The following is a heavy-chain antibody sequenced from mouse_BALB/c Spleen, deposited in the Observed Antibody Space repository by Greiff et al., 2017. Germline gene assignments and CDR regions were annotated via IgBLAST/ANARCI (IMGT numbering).Heavy chain of an antibody. CDR3: ARITTVVAPFDY. CDR2: IYPGNGDT. CDR1: GYTFTSYN. J-gene: IGHJ2*01. D-gene: IGHD1-1*01. Sequence: QVQLQQPGAELVKPGASVKMSCKASGYTFTSYNMHWVKQTPGQGLEWIGAIYPGNGDTSYNQKFKGKATLTADKSSSTAYMQLSSLTSEDSAVYYCARITTVVAPFDYWGQGTTLTVSS. V-gene: IGHV1-12*01.